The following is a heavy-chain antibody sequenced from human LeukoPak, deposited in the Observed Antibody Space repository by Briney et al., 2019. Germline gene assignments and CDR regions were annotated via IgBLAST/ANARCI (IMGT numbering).Heavy chain of an antibody. D-gene: IGHD6-6*01. V-gene: IGHV1-69*01. CDR1: GGTFSSYA. Sequence: SVKVSCKASGGTFSSYAISWVRQAPGQGLEWMGGIIPIFGTANYAQKFQGRVTITADESTSTAYMELSSLRSEDTAVYYCASSPGVAARLSCVDVWGKGTTVTVSS. CDR2: IIPIFGTA. J-gene: IGHJ6*04. CDR3: ASSPGVAARLSCVDV.